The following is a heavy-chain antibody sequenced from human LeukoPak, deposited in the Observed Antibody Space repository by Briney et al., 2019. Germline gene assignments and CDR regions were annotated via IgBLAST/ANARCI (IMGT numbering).Heavy chain of an antibody. V-gene: IGHV3-11*01. CDR2: ISSSGSTI. Sequence: GGSLRLSCAASGFTFSSYAMSWIRQAPGKGLEWVSYISSSGSTIYYADSVKGRFTISRDNAKNSLYLQMNSLRAEDTAVYYCARMAVAARDYFAYWGQGTLVTVSS. D-gene: IGHD6-19*01. CDR3: ARMAVAARDYFAY. J-gene: IGHJ4*02. CDR1: GFTFSSYA.